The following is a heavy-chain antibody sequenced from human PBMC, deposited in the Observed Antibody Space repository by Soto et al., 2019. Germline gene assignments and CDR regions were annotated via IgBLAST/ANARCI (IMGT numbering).Heavy chain of an antibody. J-gene: IGHJ3*02. D-gene: IGHD4-17*01. CDR1: GFTFDDYA. V-gene: IGHV3-9*01. CDR2: ISWNSGSI. Sequence: GGSLRLSCAASGFTFDDYAMHWVRQAPGKGLEWVSGISWNSGSIGYADSVKGRFTISRDNAKNSLYLQMNSLRAEDTALYYCAKVSKKVTTRPVGAFDIWGQGTMVTVSS. CDR3: AKVSKKVTTRPVGAFDI.